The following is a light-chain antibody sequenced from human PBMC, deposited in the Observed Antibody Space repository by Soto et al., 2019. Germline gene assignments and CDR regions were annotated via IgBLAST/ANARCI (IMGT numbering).Light chain of an antibody. J-gene: IGKJ5*01. Sequence: DIQLTQSPSFLSASVGDRVTITCRASQDIGSYLAWYQQKPGKAPELLIYTASTLQSGVPSRFSGSGSGTEFTLTISSLQPEDFATYFCQQLNTYPITFGQGTRLEIK. CDR3: QQLNTYPIT. CDR1: QDIGSY. CDR2: TAS. V-gene: IGKV1-9*01.